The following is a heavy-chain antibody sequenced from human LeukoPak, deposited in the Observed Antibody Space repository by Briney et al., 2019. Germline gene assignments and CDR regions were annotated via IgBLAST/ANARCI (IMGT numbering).Heavy chain of an antibody. D-gene: IGHD2-2*01. CDR1: GYTFTGYY. CDR3: ARDFPPHIVVVPAAYPPLRSTLTNWFDP. V-gene: IGHV1-2*02. J-gene: IGHJ5*02. CDR2: INPNSGGT. Sequence: GASVKVSCKASGYTFTGYYMHWVRQAPGQGLEWMGWINPNSGGTNYAQKFQGRVTMTRDTSISTAYMELSRLRSDDTAVYYCARDFPPHIVVVPAAYPPLRSTLTNWFDPWGQGTLVTVSS.